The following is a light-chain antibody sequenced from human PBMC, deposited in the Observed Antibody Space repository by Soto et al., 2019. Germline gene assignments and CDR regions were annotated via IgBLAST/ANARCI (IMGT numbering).Light chain of an antibody. Sequence: QSVLTQPASVSGSPGQSITISCTGTSSDIGNYDFVSWYQQVPGTAPKAMIYEVSSRPSGVSNRFSGSKSGNTASLPISGLQAEDEAYYYCSSYTTSTSFILFGGGTKVTVL. CDR1: SSDIGNYDF. J-gene: IGLJ2*01. V-gene: IGLV2-14*01. CDR3: SSYTTSTSFIL. CDR2: EVS.